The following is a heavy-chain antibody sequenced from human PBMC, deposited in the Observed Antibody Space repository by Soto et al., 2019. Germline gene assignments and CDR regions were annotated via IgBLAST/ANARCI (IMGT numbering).Heavy chain of an antibody. Sequence: GGSLRLSCAASGFTFSSYAMSWVRQAPGKGLEWVSAISGSGGSTYYADSVKGRFTISRDNSKNTLYLQMNSLRAEDTAVYYCAKDWRNHCSSTSCHVIYWGQRTLVTVSS. CDR1: GFTFSSYA. CDR2: ISGSGGST. D-gene: IGHD2-2*01. J-gene: IGHJ4*02. CDR3: AKDWRNHCSSTSCHVIY. V-gene: IGHV3-23*01.